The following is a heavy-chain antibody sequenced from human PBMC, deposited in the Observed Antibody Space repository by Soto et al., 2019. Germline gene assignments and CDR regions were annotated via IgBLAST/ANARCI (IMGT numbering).Heavy chain of an antibody. Sequence: ASVKVSCKASGYTFTSYGISWVRQAPGQGLEWMGWISAYNGNTNYAQKLQGRVTMTTDTSTSTAYMELRSLRSDDTAVYYCAREDNWNYRGAYYGMDVWGQGTTVTVSS. J-gene: IGHJ6*02. CDR3: AREDNWNYRGAYYGMDV. V-gene: IGHV1-18*01. CDR2: ISAYNGNT. CDR1: GYTFTSYG. D-gene: IGHD1-7*01.